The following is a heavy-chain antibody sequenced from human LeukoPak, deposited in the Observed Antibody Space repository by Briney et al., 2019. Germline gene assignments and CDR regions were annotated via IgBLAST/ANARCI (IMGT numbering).Heavy chain of an antibody. CDR3: ARGRWKGSYYDSSGYYYFDY. CDR1: GGSFSGYY. D-gene: IGHD3-22*01. V-gene: IGHV4-34*01. J-gene: IGHJ4*02. CDR2: INHSGST. Sequence: PSETLSLTCAVYGGSFSGYYWSWIRQPPGKGLEWSGEINHSGSTNYNPSLKSRVTISVDTSKNQFSLKLSSVPAADTAVYYCARGRWKGSYYDSSGYYYFDYWGQGTLVTVS.